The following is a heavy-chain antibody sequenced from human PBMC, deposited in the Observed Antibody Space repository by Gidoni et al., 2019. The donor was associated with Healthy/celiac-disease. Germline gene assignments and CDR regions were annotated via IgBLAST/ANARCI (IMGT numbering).Heavy chain of an antibody. J-gene: IGHJ6*02. D-gene: IGHD2-8*01. Sequence: QVQLAQSGAGVKKPVASVQDSCKASGYPIARYAMHWVRQATGQRLEWMGWINSGNGTTKYSPKFQGSVTITRDTSASTAYMELSSPRSEDTAVYYCARADCTNGVCYSGCSYGMDVWGQGTTVTVSS. V-gene: IGHV1-3*01. CDR1: GYPIARYA. CDR2: INSGNGTT. CDR3: ARADCTNGVCYSGCSYGMDV.